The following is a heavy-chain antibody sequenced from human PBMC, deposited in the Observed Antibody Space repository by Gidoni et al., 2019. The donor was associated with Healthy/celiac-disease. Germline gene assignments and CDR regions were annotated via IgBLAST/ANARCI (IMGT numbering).Heavy chain of an antibody. Sequence: QVQLQQWGAGLLTPSEPLSLTCAVYGGSFSGYYWSWSRQHPGKGLEWIGEINHSGSTNYNPSLKSRVTISVDTSKNQFSLKLSSVTAADTAVYYCARGISGLFQHWGQGTLVTVSS. CDR3: ARGISGLFQH. D-gene: IGHD5-12*01. CDR2: INHSGST. J-gene: IGHJ1*01. V-gene: IGHV4-34*01. CDR1: GGSFSGYY.